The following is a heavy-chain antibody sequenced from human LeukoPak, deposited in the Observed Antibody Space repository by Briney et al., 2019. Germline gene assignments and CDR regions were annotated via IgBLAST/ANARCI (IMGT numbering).Heavy chain of an antibody. J-gene: IGHJ4*02. V-gene: IGHV3-43D*04. D-gene: IGHD4-17*01. CDR1: GFTFSHYY. CDR3: AKDIGRIDYGDHRGVFDY. CDR2: ISWDGGST. Sequence: GGSLRLSCAASGFTFSHYYMTWVRQAPGKGLEWVSIISWDGGSTDYVDSVKGRFTISRDNSKNSLYLQMNSLTGEDTALYYCAKDIGRIDYGDHRGVFDYWGQGTLVTVSS.